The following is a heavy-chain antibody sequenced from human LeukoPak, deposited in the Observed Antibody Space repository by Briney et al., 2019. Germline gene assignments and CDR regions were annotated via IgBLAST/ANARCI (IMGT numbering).Heavy chain of an antibody. CDR2: ISYDGSNK. CDR1: GFTFSSYA. CDR3: ARAGSRANNWFDP. Sequence: GGSLRLSCAASGFTFSSYAMHWVRQAPGKGLGWVAVISYDGSNKYYADSVKGRFTISRDNSKNTLYLQMNSLRAEDTAVYYCARAGSRANNWFDPWGQGTLVTVSS. V-gene: IGHV3-30-3*01. J-gene: IGHJ5*02.